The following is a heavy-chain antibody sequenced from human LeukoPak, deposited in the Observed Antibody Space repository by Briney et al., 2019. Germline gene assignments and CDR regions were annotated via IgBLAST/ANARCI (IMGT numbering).Heavy chain of an antibody. CDR2: ISIDGSEK. V-gene: IGHV3-30*18. CDR1: GFTFRNCG. D-gene: IGHD5-12*01. CDR3: ANPQSRGYDYLDY. J-gene: IGHJ4*02. Sequence: GRSLRLSCAASGFTFRNCGMHWVRQAPGKGLEWVAVISIDGSEKYYADSVKGRFTISRDNSRNTLYLQMNSLRGDDTAVYYCANPQSRGYDYLDYWGQGTPVTVSS.